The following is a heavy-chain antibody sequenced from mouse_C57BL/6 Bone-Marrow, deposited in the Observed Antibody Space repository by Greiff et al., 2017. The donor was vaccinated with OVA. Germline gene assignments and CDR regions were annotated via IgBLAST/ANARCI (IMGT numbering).Heavy chain of an antibody. D-gene: IGHD4-1*01. V-gene: IGHV5-9-1*02. CDR1: GFTFSSYA. Sequence: EVKLVESGEGLVKPGGSLKLSCAASGFTFSSYAMSWVRQTPYPRLEWVAYISSGGDYIYYADTVKGRFTISRDNARNTLYLQMSSLKSEDTAMYYCTRERKTGTRFAYWGQGTLVTVSA. CDR2: ISSGGDYI. J-gene: IGHJ3*01. CDR3: TRERKTGTRFAY.